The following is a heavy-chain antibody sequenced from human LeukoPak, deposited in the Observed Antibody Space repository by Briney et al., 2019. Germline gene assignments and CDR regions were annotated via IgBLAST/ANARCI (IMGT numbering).Heavy chain of an antibody. CDR1: GFAFGDYA. D-gene: IGHD3-3*01. Sequence: GGSLRLSCAASGFAFGDYAMHWVRQAPGKGLEWVGGVNWNSAYVGYGDSMKGRFTTSRDNAKNSLYLQMNSLRAEDTALYYCATLYDFWSAYYPNWGQGTLVTVSS. CDR3: ATLYDFWSAYYPN. CDR2: VNWNSAYV. V-gene: IGHV3-9*01. J-gene: IGHJ4*02.